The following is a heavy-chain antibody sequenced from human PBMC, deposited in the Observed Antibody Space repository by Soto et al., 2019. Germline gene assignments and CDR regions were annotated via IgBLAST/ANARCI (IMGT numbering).Heavy chain of an antibody. CDR1: GYTFTGYY. D-gene: IGHD5-18*01. J-gene: IGHJ4*02. CDR3: ARQGSKGYTYGMGDY. Sequence: ASVKVSCKASGYTFTGYYMHWVRQAPGQGLEWMGWINPNSGGTNYAQKFQGRVTMTRDTSISTAYMELSRLRSDDTAVYYCARQGSKGYTYGMGDYWGQGTLVTVSS. V-gene: IGHV1-2*02. CDR2: INPNSGGT.